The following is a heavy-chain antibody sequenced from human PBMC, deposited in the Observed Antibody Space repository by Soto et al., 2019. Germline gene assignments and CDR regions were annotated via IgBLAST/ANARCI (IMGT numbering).Heavy chain of an antibody. CDR1: GYTFSRYG. CDR3: ARDQGFRVVINSNWFDP. V-gene: IGHV1-18*01. D-gene: IGHD2-21*01. CDR2: ISAYNGNA. J-gene: IGHJ5*02. Sequence: ASVKVSCKASGYTFSRYGIMWVRQAPGQGLEWMGWISAYNGNANSAEKLRGRLTMTTDASTTTAYMELRSLRSDDTAIYYCARDQGFRVVINSNWFDPWGQGTLVTVSS.